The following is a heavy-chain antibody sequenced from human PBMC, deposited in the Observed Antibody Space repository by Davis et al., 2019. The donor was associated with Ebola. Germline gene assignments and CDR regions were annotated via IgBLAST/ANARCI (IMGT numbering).Heavy chain of an antibody. CDR1: GFTFSNYA. J-gene: IGHJ3*01. CDR3: AKAPGGSRVPAAVRGTAFDF. V-gene: IGHV3-23*01. D-gene: IGHD2-2*01. CDR2: IYTGGVDT. Sequence: GESLKISCAASGFTFSNYAMSWVRQAPGQGLEWVSAIYTGGVDTYYADFVKGRFTVSRENSKNTLYLQMNSLRVEDTAVYFCAKAPGGSRVPAAVRGTAFDFWGQGTMVNVSS.